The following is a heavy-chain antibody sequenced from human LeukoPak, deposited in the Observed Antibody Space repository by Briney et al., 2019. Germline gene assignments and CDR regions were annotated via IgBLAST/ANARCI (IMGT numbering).Heavy chain of an antibody. V-gene: IGHV3-33*01. CDR2: IWYDGSNK. CDR1: GFTFSSYG. CDR3: ARDQGYYYGSGVGDYYYYGMDV. J-gene: IGHJ6*04. Sequence: GGSLRLSCAASGFTFSSYGMHWVRQAPGKGLEWVAVIWYDGSNKYYADSVKGRFTISRDNSKNTLYLQMNSLRAEDTAVYYCARDQGYYYGSGVGDYYYYGMDVWGKGTTVTVSS. D-gene: IGHD3-10*01.